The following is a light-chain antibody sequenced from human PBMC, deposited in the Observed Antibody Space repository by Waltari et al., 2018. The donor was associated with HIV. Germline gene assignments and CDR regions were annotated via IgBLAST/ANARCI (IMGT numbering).Light chain of an antibody. CDR3: QQYYSSPRT. CDR1: QSVLYSANNKNY. CDR2: WAS. J-gene: IGKJ1*01. V-gene: IGKV4-1*01. Sequence: DIEMTQSPDSLAVSLGERATINCKSSQSVLYSANNKNYLAWYQQKPGQPPKLLFYWASTRESGVPDRFRGTGSRTDFTLTITSLQAEDVAVYYCQQYYSSPRTFSQGTKVEVK.